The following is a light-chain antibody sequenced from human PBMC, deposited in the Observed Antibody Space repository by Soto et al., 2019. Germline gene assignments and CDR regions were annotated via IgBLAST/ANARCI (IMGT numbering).Light chain of an antibody. CDR2: DAS. Sequence: DIQLTQSPSFLSASVGDRVTLTCRASQGISTFLAWYQQHPGTAPKRLIYDASNLQSGVPSRFSGSGSGTEFTLTISSLQPEDFATYYCQQLKSYPITFGQGTRLEIK. CDR3: QQLKSYPIT. V-gene: IGKV1-9*01. CDR1: QGISTF. J-gene: IGKJ5*01.